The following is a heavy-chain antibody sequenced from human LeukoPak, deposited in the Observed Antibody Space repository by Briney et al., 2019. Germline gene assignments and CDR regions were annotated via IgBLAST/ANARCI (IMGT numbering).Heavy chain of an antibody. CDR3: AKYLFYYGDYRDAFDI. CDR1: GFTVANNY. Sequence: PGGSLRLCCAASGFTVANNYMSWVRLAPGKGLQWVSLIYTAGSTYYTDSVKGRFTISRDASKNTLYLQMNSLSAEDTAVYYCAKYLFYYGDYRDAFDIWGPGTMVTVSS. D-gene: IGHD4-17*01. J-gene: IGHJ3*02. V-gene: IGHV3-53*01. CDR2: IYTAGST.